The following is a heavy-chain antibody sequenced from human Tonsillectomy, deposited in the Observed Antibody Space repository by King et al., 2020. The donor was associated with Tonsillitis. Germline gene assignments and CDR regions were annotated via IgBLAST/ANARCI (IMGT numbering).Heavy chain of an antibody. CDR2: IHYDGTNR. J-gene: IGHJ6*02. V-gene: IGHV3-30*02. D-gene: IGHD3-10*01. CDR1: GFTFSSYC. Sequence: VQLVESGGGVVQPGGSLRLSCAASGFTFSSYCMHWVRQAPGKGLEWVAFIHYDGTNRYYADSVKGPFTISRDNSKNTLYLQMNSLRATDTAVYDCAKVLVRVRSEGRYYYYGMYVWGQGTTVTVSS. CDR3: AKVLVRVRSEGRYYYYGMYV.